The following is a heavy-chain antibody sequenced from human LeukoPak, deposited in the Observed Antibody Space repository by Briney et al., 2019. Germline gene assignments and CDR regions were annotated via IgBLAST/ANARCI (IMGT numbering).Heavy chain of an antibody. Sequence: SETLSLTCTVSGGSISSYYWSWLRQLPGKGLEWIGYIYYSGSTNYNPSLKSRVTISVDTSKNQFSLKLSSVTAADTAVYYCARGFTAMVLPFDYWGQGTLVTVSS. CDR1: GGSISSYY. J-gene: IGHJ4*02. CDR3: ARGFTAMVLPFDY. D-gene: IGHD5-18*01. CDR2: IYYSGST. V-gene: IGHV4-59*01.